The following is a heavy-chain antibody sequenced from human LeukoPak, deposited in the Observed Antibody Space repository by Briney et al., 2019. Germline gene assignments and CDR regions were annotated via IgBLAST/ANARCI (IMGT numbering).Heavy chain of an antibody. J-gene: IGHJ4*01. CDR1: GGSISSYY. CDR3: ARDYGGKLDY. Sequence: SETLSLTCTVSGGSISSYYWSWIRQPPGKGLEWIGYIYYSGSTNYNPSLMGRLTISVDTSKNQFSLTLTSVTEADTAVYYCARDYGGKLDYWGHGTLVTVSS. V-gene: IGHV4-59*01. D-gene: IGHD4-23*01. CDR2: IYYSGST.